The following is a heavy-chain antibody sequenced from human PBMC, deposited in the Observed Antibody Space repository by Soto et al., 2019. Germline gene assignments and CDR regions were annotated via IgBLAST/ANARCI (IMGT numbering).Heavy chain of an antibody. J-gene: IGHJ6*02. V-gene: IGHV4-34*01. Sequence: SETLSLTCAVYGGSFSGYYWSWIRQPPGKGLEWIGEINHSGSTYYNPSLKSRVTISVDTSKNQFSLKLSSVTAADTAVYYCARTRTVAYYYGMDVWGQGTTVTVSS. CDR1: GGSFSGYY. CDR2: INHSGST. D-gene: IGHD4-4*01. CDR3: ARTRTVAYYYGMDV.